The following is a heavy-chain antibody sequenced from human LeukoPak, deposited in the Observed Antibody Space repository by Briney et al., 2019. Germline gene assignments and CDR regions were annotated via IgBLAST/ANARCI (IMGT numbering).Heavy chain of an antibody. CDR3: ARVATVTTFGFDP. Sequence: AASVKVSCKASGGTFSSYAISWVRQAPGQGLEWMGGIIPIFVTANYAQKFQGRDTITADESTSTAYMELNSLRSEDTAVYYCARVATVTTFGFDPWGQGTLVTVSS. D-gene: IGHD4-17*01. CDR2: IIPIFVTA. V-gene: IGHV1-69*13. CDR1: GGTFSSYA. J-gene: IGHJ5*02.